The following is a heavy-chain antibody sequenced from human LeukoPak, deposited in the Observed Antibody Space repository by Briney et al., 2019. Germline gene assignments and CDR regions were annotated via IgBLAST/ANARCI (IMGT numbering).Heavy chain of an antibody. D-gene: IGHD6-13*01. V-gene: IGHV1-18*01. CDR3: ARIGVSRAAAGRYTGAFDI. CDR2: ISTYNDNI. Sequence: ASVKVSCKASGYTFTNYGISWVRQAPGQGLEWMGWISTYNDNINFAQKFQGRVTMTTDTSTNTAYMELKSLRSDDTAVYYCARIGVSRAAAGRYTGAFDIWGQGTVVTVSS. J-gene: IGHJ3*02. CDR1: GYTFTNYG.